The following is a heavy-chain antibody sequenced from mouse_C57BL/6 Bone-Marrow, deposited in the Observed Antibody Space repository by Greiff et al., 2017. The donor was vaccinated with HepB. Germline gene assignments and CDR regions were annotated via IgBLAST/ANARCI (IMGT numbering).Heavy chain of an antibody. V-gene: IGHV1-52*01. D-gene: IGHD1-1*01. CDR1: GYTFTSYW. Sequence: QVQLQQPGAELVRPGSSVKLSCKASGYTFTSYWMHWVKQRPIQGLEWIGNIDPSDSETHYNQKFKDKATLTVDKSSSTAYMQLSSLTSEDSAVYYCAREGSLLLRSYYAMDYWGQGTSVTVSS. CDR2: IDPSDSET. CDR3: AREGSLLLRSYYAMDY. J-gene: IGHJ4*01.